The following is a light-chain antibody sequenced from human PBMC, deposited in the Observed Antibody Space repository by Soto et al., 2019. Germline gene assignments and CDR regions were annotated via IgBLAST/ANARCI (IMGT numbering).Light chain of an antibody. CDR2: GAS. J-gene: IGKJ1*01. CDR3: QHYNNWPPWT. CDR1: QSVSSK. Sequence: EIVMTHSPATLSVSPGEGATLSCRASQSVSSKLAWYQQKPGQAPRLLIYGASTRATGIPARFSGSGSGTEFTLTISSLQSEDFAVYYCQHYNNWPPWTFGQGTKVDIK. V-gene: IGKV3-15*01.